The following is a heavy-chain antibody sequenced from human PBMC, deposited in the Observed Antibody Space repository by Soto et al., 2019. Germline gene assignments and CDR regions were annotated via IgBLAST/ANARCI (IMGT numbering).Heavy chain of an antibody. Sequence: GGSLRLSCAASGFTFSSYGMHWVRQAPGKGLEWVAVIWYDGSNKYYADSVKGRFTISRDNSKNTLYLQMNSSVTAADTAVYYCASDVGGSVDAFDIWGQGTMVTVSS. CDR3: ASDVGGSVDAFDI. CDR2: IWYDGSNK. CDR1: GFTFSSYG. D-gene: IGHD3-16*01. V-gene: IGHV3-33*01. J-gene: IGHJ3*02.